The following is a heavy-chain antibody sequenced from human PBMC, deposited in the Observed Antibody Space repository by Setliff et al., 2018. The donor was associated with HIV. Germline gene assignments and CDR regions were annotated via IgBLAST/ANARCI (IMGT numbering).Heavy chain of an antibody. CDR2: IYTSGST. V-gene: IGHV4-61*02. CDR3: AGSWSGYPLSLGY. Sequence: SETLSLTCTVSGGSISSGSYYWSWIRQPAGKGLEWIGRIYTSGSTNYNPSLKSRVTISVDTSKNQFSLKLSSVTAADTAVYYCAGSWSGYPLSLGYWGQGTLVTVSS. D-gene: IGHD3-3*01. CDR1: GGSISSGSYY. J-gene: IGHJ4*02.